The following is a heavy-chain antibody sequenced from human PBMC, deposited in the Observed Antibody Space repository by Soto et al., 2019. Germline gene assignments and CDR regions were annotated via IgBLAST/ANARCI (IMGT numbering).Heavy chain of an antibody. Sequence: EVQLVESGGGLVQPGGSLRLSCAASGLTVSTNYMNWVRQAPGKGLEWVSIIYSDGRTYHADSVMGRFTISRDNSKNMLYLQMNSLRTEDTAVYYCARVTTLACDYWGQGTLVTVSS. CDR1: GLTVSTNY. CDR3: ARVTTLACDY. V-gene: IGHV3-66*01. J-gene: IGHJ4*02. CDR2: IYSDGRT.